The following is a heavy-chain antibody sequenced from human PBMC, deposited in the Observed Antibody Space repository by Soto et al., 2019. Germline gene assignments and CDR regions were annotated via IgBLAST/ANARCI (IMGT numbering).Heavy chain of an antibody. Sequence: GGSLRLSCAASGFTFSSYAMHWVRQAPGKGLEWVAVISYDGSNKYYADSVKGRFTISRDNSKNTLYLQMNSLRAEDTAVYYCARGHFHVDTGILSYWGQGTLVTVSS. J-gene: IGHJ4*02. D-gene: IGHD5-18*01. CDR2: ISYDGSNK. V-gene: IGHV3-30-3*01. CDR1: GFTFSSYA. CDR3: ARGHFHVDTGILSY.